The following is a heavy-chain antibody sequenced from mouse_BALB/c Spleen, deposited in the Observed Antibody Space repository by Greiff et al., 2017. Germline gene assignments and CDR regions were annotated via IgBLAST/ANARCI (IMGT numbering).Heavy chain of an antibody. CDR2: INPGSGGT. CDR1: GYAFTNYL. CDR3: ARSGYYGSSSAWFAY. Sequence: QVQLQQSGAELVRPGTSVKVSCKASGYAFTNYLIEWVKQRPGQGLEWIGVINPGSGGTNYNEKFKGKATLTADKSSSTAYMQLSSLTSDDSAVYFCARSGYYGSSSAWFAYWGQGTLVTVSA. D-gene: IGHD1-1*01. J-gene: IGHJ3*01. V-gene: IGHV1-54*01.